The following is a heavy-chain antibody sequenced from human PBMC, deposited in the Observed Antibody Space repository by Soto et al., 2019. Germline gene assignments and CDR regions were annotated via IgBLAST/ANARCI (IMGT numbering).Heavy chain of an antibody. Sequence: EASVKVSCKVSGYTLTELSMHWVRQAPGKGLEWMGGFDPEDGETIYAQKFQGRVTMTEDTSTDTAYMELSSLRSEDTAVYYCATDLGTIFGVVPSSWGQGTLVTVSS. D-gene: IGHD3-3*01. CDR2: FDPEDGET. J-gene: IGHJ4*02. CDR3: ATDLGTIFGVVPSS. V-gene: IGHV1-24*01. CDR1: GYTLTELS.